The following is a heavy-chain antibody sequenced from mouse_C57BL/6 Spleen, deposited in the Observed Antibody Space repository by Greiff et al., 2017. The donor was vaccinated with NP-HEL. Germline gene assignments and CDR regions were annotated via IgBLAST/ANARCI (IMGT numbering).Heavy chain of an antibody. Sequence: QVQLQQPGAELVMPGASVKLSCKASGYTFTSYWMHWVKQRPGQGLEWIGEIDPSDSYTNYNQKFKGKSTLTVDKSSSTAYMQLSSLTSEDSAVYYCASQRSYYAMDYWGQGTSVTVSS. CDR3: ASQRSYYAMDY. CDR1: GYTFTSYW. V-gene: IGHV1-69*01. CDR2: IDPSDSYT. J-gene: IGHJ4*01.